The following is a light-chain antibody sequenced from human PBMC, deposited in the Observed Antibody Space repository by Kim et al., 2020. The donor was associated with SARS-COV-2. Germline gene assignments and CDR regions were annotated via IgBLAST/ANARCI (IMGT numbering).Light chain of an antibody. V-gene: IGKV1-27*01. CDR2: AAS. Sequence: DIQMTQSPSSLSASIGDRVTVTCRASQDIYNYLAWYQQKPGKVPKLLIYAASALQSEVPSRFSGSGFGTDFTLTISSLQPEDVAIYYCQKYDSAPLTFGRGTKVDIK. J-gene: IGKJ4*01. CDR1: QDIYNY. CDR3: QKYDSAPLT.